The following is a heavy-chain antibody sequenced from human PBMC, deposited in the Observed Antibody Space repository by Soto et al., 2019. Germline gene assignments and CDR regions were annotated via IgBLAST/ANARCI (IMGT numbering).Heavy chain of an antibody. J-gene: IGHJ6*03. D-gene: IGHD1-7*01. V-gene: IGHV6-1*01. Sequence: SHTLPLTCDISGDSVCRNRAACNCIRQSPSRGLEWLGRTYYRSRWYNDYAVSVRSRITVNPDTSKNQFSLQLTSVTPEDTAVYYCAGTTSHYWYYMDVWGKGTTVTVSS. CDR1: GDSVCRNRAA. CDR2: TYYRSRWYN. CDR3: AGTTSHYWYYMDV.